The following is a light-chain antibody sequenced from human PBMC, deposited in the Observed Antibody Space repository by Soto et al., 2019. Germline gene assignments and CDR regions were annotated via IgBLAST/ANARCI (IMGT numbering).Light chain of an antibody. CDR1: SSNIGSHT. V-gene: IGLV1-44*01. Sequence: QLVLTQPPSASGTPGQTIAISCSGGSSNIGSHTVNWYQQLPGTAPRLLIYSNTQRPSGVPDRFSGSKSGTSASLAISGLQSEYEGDYYCAAWDYSLNGVVFGGGTKVTVL. CDR2: SNT. J-gene: IGLJ2*01. CDR3: AAWDYSLNGVV.